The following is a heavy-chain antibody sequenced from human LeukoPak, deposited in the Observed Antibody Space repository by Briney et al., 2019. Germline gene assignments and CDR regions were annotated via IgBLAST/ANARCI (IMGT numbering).Heavy chain of an antibody. Sequence: SETLSLTCTVSGYSISSGYYWGWIRQPPGKGLEWIGSIYYSGSTYYNPSLKSRVTISVDTSKNQFSLKLSSVTAADTAVYYCARGGGRYDSSGYYVDYWGQGTLVTVSS. CDR2: IYYSGST. CDR1: GYSISSGYY. V-gene: IGHV4-38-2*02. D-gene: IGHD3-22*01. J-gene: IGHJ4*02. CDR3: ARGGGRYDSSGYYVDY.